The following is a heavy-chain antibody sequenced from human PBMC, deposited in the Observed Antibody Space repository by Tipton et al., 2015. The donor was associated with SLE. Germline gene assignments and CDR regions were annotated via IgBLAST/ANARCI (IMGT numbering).Heavy chain of an antibody. CDR1: GFTFSSYA. CDR2: ISGSGHST. J-gene: IGHJ4*02. D-gene: IGHD1-1*01. CDR3: ARDPSGSGPDFDY. V-gene: IGHV3-23*01. Sequence: LSLTCAASGFTFSSYAMNWVRQAPGKGLDWVSSISGSGHSTCYANSVKGRFTIFRDNSKGTLYLQMISLRAEDTAVYYCARDPSGSGPDFDYWGQGTLVTVSS.